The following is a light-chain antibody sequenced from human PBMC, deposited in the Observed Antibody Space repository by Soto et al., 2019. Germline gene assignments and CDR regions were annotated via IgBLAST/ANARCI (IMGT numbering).Light chain of an antibody. V-gene: IGKV1-27*01. Sequence: DIQMTQSPSSPSTSIGDRVTITCRASQGISSSLSWYQQKPGKVPSLLIYDASTLHSGVPSRVSGSGSGTDFTLNTSCLKPEDVATYDSQKYQSAPYSSGTGTKVDVK. CDR1: QGISSS. J-gene: IGKJ3*01. CDR2: DAS. CDR3: QKYQSAPYS.